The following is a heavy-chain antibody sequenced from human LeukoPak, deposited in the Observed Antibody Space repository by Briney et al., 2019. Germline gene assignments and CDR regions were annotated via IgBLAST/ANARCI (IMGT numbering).Heavy chain of an antibody. D-gene: IGHD2-21*01. V-gene: IGHV3-13*01. CDR2: IGTAGDT. Sequence: GGSLRLSCAASGFTFSSYDMHWVRQATGKGLEWVSAIGTAGDTYYPGSVKGRFTISRENAENSLYLQMNSLRAGDTAVYYCARANLLLGYYGMDVWGQGTTVTVSS. CDR1: GFTFSSYD. CDR3: ARANLLLGYYGMDV. J-gene: IGHJ6*02.